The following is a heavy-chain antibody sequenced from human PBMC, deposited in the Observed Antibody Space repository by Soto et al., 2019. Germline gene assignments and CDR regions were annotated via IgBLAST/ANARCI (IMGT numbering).Heavy chain of an antibody. CDR1: GGSISSSSYY. CDR2: IYYSGST. Sequence: SETLSLTCTVSGGSISSSSYYWGWIRQPPGKGLEWIGSIYYSGSTYYNPSLKSRVTISVDTSKNQFSLKLSSVTAADTAVYYCASIPYSSSWSGAYYYYYMDVWGKGTTVTVSS. D-gene: IGHD6-13*01. V-gene: IGHV4-39*01. J-gene: IGHJ6*03. CDR3: ASIPYSSSWSGAYYYYYMDV.